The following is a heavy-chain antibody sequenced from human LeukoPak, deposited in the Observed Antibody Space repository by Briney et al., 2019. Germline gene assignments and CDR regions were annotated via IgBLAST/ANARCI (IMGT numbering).Heavy chain of an antibody. Sequence: ASVKVSCKASGGTFSSYTISWVRQAPGQGLEWMGRIIPILGIANYAQKFQGRVTITADKSTSTAYMELSSLRSEDAAVYYCARDIAYYDSSGGPNWFDPWGQGTLVTVSS. D-gene: IGHD3-22*01. V-gene: IGHV1-69*04. CDR1: GGTFSSYT. CDR2: IIPILGIA. J-gene: IGHJ5*02. CDR3: ARDIAYYDSSGGPNWFDP.